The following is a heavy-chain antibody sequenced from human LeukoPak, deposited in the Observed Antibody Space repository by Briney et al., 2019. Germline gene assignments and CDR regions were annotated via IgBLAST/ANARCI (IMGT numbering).Heavy chain of an antibody. D-gene: IGHD3-22*01. CDR3: AKDWARFGSSGYYYFDY. Sequence: GGSLRLSCAASGFIVSSNYMTWVRQAPGKGLEWVSVIYGGGNTFYIDSVKGRFTISRDDSKNTLYLQMDSLRAEDTAVYYCAKDWARFGSSGYYYFDYWGQGTLVTVSS. V-gene: IGHV3-66*01. CDR2: IYGGGNT. J-gene: IGHJ4*02. CDR1: GFIVSSNY.